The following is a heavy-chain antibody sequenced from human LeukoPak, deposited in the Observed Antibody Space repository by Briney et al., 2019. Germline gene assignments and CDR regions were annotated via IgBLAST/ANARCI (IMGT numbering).Heavy chain of an antibody. CDR2: IKEDESES. D-gene: IGHD1-20*01. Sequence: PGGSLRLSCAVSGLNNFSRYWMTWVRQAPGRGLEWVANIKEDESESYYVDSVKVRFTISRDNAKKSLYLQMDDLRAEDTAVYYCVRGRYNWGYWGRGTVVTVSS. CDR1: GLNNFSRYW. CDR3: VRGRYNWGY. J-gene: IGHJ4*02. V-gene: IGHV3-7*05.